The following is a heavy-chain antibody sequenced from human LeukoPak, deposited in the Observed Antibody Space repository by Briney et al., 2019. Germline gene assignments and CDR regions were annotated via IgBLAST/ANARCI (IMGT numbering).Heavy chain of an antibody. Sequence: SETLSLTCTVSGGSISSSSYYWSWIRQPPGKGLEWIGYIYHSGSAHYNPSLKSRVTISLDRSKNQFSLKLTSVTAADTAVYYCAREGSYQLLVWGQGTLVTVSS. J-gene: IGHJ4*02. CDR2: IYHSGSA. V-gene: IGHV4-30-2*01. D-gene: IGHD2-2*01. CDR3: AREGSYQLLV. CDR1: GGSISSSSYY.